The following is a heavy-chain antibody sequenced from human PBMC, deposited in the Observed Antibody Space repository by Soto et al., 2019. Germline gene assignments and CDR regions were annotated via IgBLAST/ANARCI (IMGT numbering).Heavy chain of an antibody. CDR3: AGDNGYESGY. Sequence: QVQLVQSGAEVKKPGASVKVSCKASGYTFTSYGISWVRQAPGQGLEWMGWISAYNGNTNYAQKLQGRVTMTTETSTSTVSRGLRSLSSDDTAVYSCAGDNGYESGYWGLGTLVTVSA. D-gene: IGHD5-12*01. CDR2: ISAYNGNT. V-gene: IGHV1-18*01. CDR1: GYTFTSYG. J-gene: IGHJ4*02.